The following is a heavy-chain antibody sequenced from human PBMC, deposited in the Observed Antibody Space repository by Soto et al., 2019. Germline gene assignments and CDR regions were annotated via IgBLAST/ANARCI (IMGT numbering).Heavy chain of an antibody. CDR1: GYTFTSYG. CDR2: ISAYNGNT. J-gene: IGHJ4*02. Sequence: EASVKVSCKASGYTFTSYGISWVRQAPGQGLEWMGWISAYNGNTNYAQKLQGRVTMTTDTSTSIAYMELRSLRSDDTAVYYCARGRIAARPGRGIDYWGQGTLVTVSS. CDR3: ARGRIAARPGRGIDY. D-gene: IGHD6-6*01. V-gene: IGHV1-18*01.